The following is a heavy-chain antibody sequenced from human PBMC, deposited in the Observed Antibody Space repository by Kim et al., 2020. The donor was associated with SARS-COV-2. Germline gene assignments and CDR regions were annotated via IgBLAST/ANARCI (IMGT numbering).Heavy chain of an antibody. CDR1: GFSVADTY. CDR3: ARDLRRSSIDYHFGMDV. D-gene: IGHD3-16*02. Sequence: WGSLRLSCSASGFSVADTYINWVRQAPGGGLEWIAVIYLVGSTYFADSVKGRFTISRDKSTNTVYLEMNSLRVEDTSVYYCARDLRRSSIDYHFGMDVWGPGTTVTVSS. V-gene: IGHV3-53*01. CDR2: IYLVGST. J-gene: IGHJ6*02.